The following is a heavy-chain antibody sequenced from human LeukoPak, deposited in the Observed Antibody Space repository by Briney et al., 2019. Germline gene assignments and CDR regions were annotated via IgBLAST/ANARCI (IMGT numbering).Heavy chain of an antibody. Sequence: SQTLSLTCTVSGGSISSGGYYWSWIRQHPGKGLEWIGYIYHSGSTYYNPSLKSRVTISVDRSKNQFSLKLSSVTAADTAVYYCARAKSTYCSGGSCYSPYFDYWGQGTLVTVSS. CDR3: ARAKSTYCSGGSCYSPYFDY. J-gene: IGHJ4*02. CDR2: IYHSGST. CDR1: GGSISSGGYY. D-gene: IGHD2-15*01. V-gene: IGHV4-30-2*01.